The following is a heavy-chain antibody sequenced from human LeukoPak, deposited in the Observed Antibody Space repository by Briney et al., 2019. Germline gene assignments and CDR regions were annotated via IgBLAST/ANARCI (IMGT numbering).Heavy chain of an antibody. CDR3: ARVNECSSSSCFTSWFDP. D-gene: IGHD2-2*02. CDR1: DGSITSLNRY. V-gene: IGHV4-39*07. CDR2: VGYDSGP. Sequence: SETLSLTCTVSDGSITSLNRYWGWIRQPPGKGLEWLGSVGYDSGPYHNPSLTSRLTMSIDSSRNQFSLSLTSVTAADTAVYYCARVNECSSSSCFTSWFDPWGQGTLVTVSS. J-gene: IGHJ5*02.